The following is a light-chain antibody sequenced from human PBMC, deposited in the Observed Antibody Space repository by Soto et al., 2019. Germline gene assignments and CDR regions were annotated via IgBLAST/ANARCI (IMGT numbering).Light chain of an antibody. J-gene: IGLJ2*01. CDR3: TSYTTDNIVVV. Sequence: QSALTQPASVSGSPGQSITISCTGTISDIGLYKFVSWYQHHPGKAPKLIIFDVSSRASGISNRFSGSKSGNTASLTISGLQAEDEADYYCTSYTTDNIVVVFGAGTKLTVL. CDR1: ISDIGLYKF. V-gene: IGLV2-14*03. CDR2: DVS.